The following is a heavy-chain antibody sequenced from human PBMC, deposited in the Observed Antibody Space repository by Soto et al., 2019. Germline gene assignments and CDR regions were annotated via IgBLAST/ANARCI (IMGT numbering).Heavy chain of an antibody. Sequence: QIQLLQSGAEVKKPGASVKVTCKASGYTFRNFGISWVRQAPGQGLEWMGWISAYNANANYAQKFQARLTMTADTSTSTAYMELRSLRSDDTAVYYCARENSNFDYWGQGTLVTVYS. CDR2: ISAYNANA. CDR1: GYTFRNFG. D-gene: IGHD6-13*01. V-gene: IGHV1-18*01. J-gene: IGHJ4*02. CDR3: ARENSNFDY.